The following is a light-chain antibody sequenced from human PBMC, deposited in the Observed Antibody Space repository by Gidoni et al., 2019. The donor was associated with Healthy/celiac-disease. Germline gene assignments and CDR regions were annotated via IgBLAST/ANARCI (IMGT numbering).Light chain of an antibody. V-gene: IGLV3-21*02. CDR2: DDS. J-gene: IGLJ2*01. Sequence: SSVLTQPHPGSVHPGQTARITCGGNNIGSKRVHWYQQKPGQAPVLVVYDDSDRPSGIPERFSGSNSGNTATLTISRVEAGDEADYYCQVWDSSSDHVVFGGGTKLTVL. CDR1: NIGSKR. CDR3: QVWDSSSDHVV.